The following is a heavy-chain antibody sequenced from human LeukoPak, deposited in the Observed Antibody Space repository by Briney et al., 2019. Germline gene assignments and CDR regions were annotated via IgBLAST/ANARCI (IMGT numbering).Heavy chain of an antibody. J-gene: IGHJ2*01. V-gene: IGHV3-30*03. CDR1: GFTFSSYG. Sequence: GRSLRLSCAASGFTFSSYGMHWVRQAPGKGLEWVAVISYDGSNKYYADSVKGRFTISRDNSKNTLYLQMNSLRAEDTAVYYCVREGAHDNWYFDLWGRGTLVTVSS. CDR2: ISYDGSNK. CDR3: VREGAHDNWYFDL. D-gene: IGHD3-9*01.